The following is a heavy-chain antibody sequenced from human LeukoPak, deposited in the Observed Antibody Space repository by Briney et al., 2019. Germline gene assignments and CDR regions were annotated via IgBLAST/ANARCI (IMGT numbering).Heavy chain of an antibody. CDR3: AKDQGHGYQLLSGSGFDY. Sequence: GGSLRLSCAASGFTFDDYAMHWVRHAPGKGLEWVSGISWNSGSIGYADSVKGRFTISRDNAKNSLYLQMNSLRAEDTALYYCAKDQGHGYQLLSGSGFDYWGQGTLVTVSS. D-gene: IGHD2-2*01. CDR2: ISWNSGSI. CDR1: GFTFDDYA. V-gene: IGHV3-9*01. J-gene: IGHJ4*02.